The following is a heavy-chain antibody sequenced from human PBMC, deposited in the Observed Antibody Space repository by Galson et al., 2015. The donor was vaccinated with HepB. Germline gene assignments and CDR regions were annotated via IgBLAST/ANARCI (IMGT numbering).Heavy chain of an antibody. CDR3: ATNPPSGWYDAFDI. J-gene: IGHJ3*02. CDR2: INPSGGST. D-gene: IGHD6-19*01. CDR1: GYTFTSYY. V-gene: IGHV1-46*04. Sequence: SVKVSCKASGYTFTSYYMHWVRQAPGQGLEWMGIINPSGGSTSYAQKLQGRVTMTRDTSTSTAYMELSSLRSEDTAVYYCATNPPSGWYDAFDIWGQGTVVTVSS.